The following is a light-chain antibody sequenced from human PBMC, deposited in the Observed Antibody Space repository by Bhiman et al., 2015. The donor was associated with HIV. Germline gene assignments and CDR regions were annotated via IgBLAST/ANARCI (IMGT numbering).Light chain of an antibody. V-gene: IGLV2-14*01. CDR1: SSDVGGYDY. J-gene: IGLJ3*02. CDR2: DVS. Sequence: QSALTQPASVSGSPGQSITISCTGTSSDVGGYDYVSWYQQYPGKAPKLMIYDVSERPSGVSNRFSGSTSGNTASLTISGLQAEDEADYYCQSYDSSLSGRVFGGGTKLTVL. CDR3: QSYDSSLSGRV.